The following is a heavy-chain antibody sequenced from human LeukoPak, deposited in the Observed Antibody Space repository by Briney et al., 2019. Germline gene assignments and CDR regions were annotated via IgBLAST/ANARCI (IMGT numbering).Heavy chain of an antibody. CDR2: VYSGGST. V-gene: IGHV3-53*01. Sequence: GGSLRLSCAASGLTVSSHYMSWVRQAPGKGLEWVSVVYSGGSTYYSESVKGRFTISRDNSKNMLYLQMNNLRAEDTAMYYCAKDLYLSSWGQGTLVTVSS. J-gene: IGHJ5*02. CDR1: GLTVSSHY. D-gene: IGHD2-8*01. CDR3: AKDLYLSS.